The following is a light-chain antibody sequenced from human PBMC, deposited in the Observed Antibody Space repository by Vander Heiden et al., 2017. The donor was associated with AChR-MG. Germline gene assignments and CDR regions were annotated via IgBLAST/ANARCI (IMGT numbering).Light chain of an antibody. V-gene: IGKV1-27*01. CDR2: AAS. CDR1: QGISNY. CDR3: RKYNSAPRT. J-gene: IGKJ1*01. Sequence: DIQMPQSPSSLSASVGDRVTITCRASQGISNYLAWYQQKPGKVPKLLIYAASTVQSGVPSRFSGSGSGTDFTLTISSLQPEDVATYYCRKYNSAPRTFGHGTKVEIK.